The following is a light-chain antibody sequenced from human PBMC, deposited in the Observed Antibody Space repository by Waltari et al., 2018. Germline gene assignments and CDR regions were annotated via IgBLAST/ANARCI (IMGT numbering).Light chain of an antibody. V-gene: IGLV1-36*01. J-gene: IGLJ2*01. CDR1: RSNIGNNA. CDR3: AAWDDSLKGVL. CDR2: ADD. Sequence: QSVLTQTPSVSEAPRQRVTISCSGSRSNIGNNAVNWYQQVPGKAPKLLVFADDLLPSGVSTRFSGSKSGTAASLDISGLRSEDEGVYFCAAWDDSLKGVLFGGGTKLTVL.